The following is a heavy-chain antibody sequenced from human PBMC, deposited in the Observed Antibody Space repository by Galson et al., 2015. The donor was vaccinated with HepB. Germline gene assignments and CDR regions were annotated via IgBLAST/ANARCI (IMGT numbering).Heavy chain of an antibody. Sequence: CAISGDSVSSNSAARNWIRQSPSRGLEWLGRTYYRTKWNYDYAVSVKSRITTNPDTSKNRFSLQLNSVTPEDTAVYYCASEDTSGYYPYYYAMDVWGQGTTVNVSS. CDR2: TYYRTKWNY. J-gene: IGHJ6*02. V-gene: IGHV6-1*01. CDR3: ASEDTSGYYPYYYAMDV. CDR1: GDSVSSNSAA. D-gene: IGHD3-22*01.